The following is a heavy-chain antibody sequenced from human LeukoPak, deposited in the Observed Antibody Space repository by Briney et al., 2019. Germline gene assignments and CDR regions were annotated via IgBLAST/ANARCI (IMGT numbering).Heavy chain of an antibody. J-gene: IGHJ4*02. CDR3: AKDAGDIVATISSAVEYYFDY. D-gene: IGHD5-12*01. CDR2: IWNDGSNR. Sequence: PGGSLRLSCAASGFTFSSYGMHWVRQAPGKGLEWVAVIWNDGSNRYYADSVKGRFTISRDNSKNTLYLQMNSLRAEDTAVYYCAKDAGDIVATISSAVEYYFDYWGQGTLVTVSS. CDR1: GFTFSSYG. V-gene: IGHV3-33*06.